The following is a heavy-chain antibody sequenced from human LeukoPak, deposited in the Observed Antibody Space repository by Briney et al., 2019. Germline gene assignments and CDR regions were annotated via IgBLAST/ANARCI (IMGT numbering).Heavy chain of an antibody. J-gene: IGHJ4*02. CDR2: IYYSGST. CDR3: ASPAVGATGYFDY. D-gene: IGHD1-26*01. V-gene: IGHV4-39*01. CDR1: GGSISSSSYY. Sequence: SETLSLTCTVSGGSISSSSYYWGWIRQPPGKGLEWIGSIYYSGSTNYHPSLKSRVTISVDTSKNQSSLNLSSVTAADTAVYYCASPAVGATGYFDYWGQGTLVTVSS.